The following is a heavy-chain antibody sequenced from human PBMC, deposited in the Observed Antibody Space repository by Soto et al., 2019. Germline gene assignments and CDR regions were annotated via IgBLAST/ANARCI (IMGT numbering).Heavy chain of an antibody. CDR1: GFTFRSYA. V-gene: IGHV3-64D*06. D-gene: IGHD5-18*01. Sequence: GGSLRLSCSASGFTFRSYAIHWVRQAPGKGLEYVSALSGDGRSTYYADSVKGRFTVFRDNSKNTLFLQMSSLRVEDTAVYYCVKGNWAYSYNNWFDPWGQGTLVTVSS. CDR2: LSGDGRST. CDR3: VKGNWAYSYNNWFDP. J-gene: IGHJ5*02.